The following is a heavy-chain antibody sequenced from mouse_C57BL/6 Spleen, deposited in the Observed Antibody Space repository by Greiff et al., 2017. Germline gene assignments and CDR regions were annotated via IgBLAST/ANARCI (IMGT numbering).Heavy chain of an antibody. V-gene: IGHV1-85*01. J-gene: IGHJ2*01. Sequence: VKLQESGPELVKPGASVKLSCKASGYTFTSYDIDWVKQRPGQGLEWIGWIYPRDGSTKYNEKFKGKATLTVDTSSSTAYMELHSLTSEDSAVYFCARHYYGSSYYFDYWGQGTTLTVSS. CDR3: ARHYYGSSYYFDY. CDR1: GYTFTSYD. D-gene: IGHD1-1*01. CDR2: IYPRDGST.